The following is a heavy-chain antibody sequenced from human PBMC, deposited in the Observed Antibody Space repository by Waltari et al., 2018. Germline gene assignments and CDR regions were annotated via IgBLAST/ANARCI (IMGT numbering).Heavy chain of an antibody. J-gene: IGHJ4*02. CDR1: GSPFSNFA. CDR3: AKSNYYDNNGYPEVDS. D-gene: IGHD3-22*01. CDR2: IFGSGADT. Sequence: VQLLESGGGLVRPGGSLELPWAASGSPFSNFAITWVRQSPGKGLDWVSTIFGSGADTYYAESVKGRFSISRDNSKSTLYLQTTSLRAEDTAIYYCAKSNYYDNNGYPEVDSWGPGTLVTVSS. V-gene: IGHV3-23*01.